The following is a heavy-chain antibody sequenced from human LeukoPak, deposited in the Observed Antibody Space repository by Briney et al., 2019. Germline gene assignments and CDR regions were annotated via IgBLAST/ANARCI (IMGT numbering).Heavy chain of an antibody. CDR1: AYTFIRYG. D-gene: IGHD4-17*01. V-gene: IGHV1-18*01. Sequence: GSSVNVSCKASAYTFIRYGISWVRQAPGQGLEWMGWISAYNGNTNYAQKLQGRVTMTTDTSTSTAYMDLRSLRSDDPAVYYCARDRPYGDYMPDYYYGLDVWGQGTTVTVSS. CDR3: ARDRPYGDYMPDYYYGLDV. CDR2: ISAYNGNT. J-gene: IGHJ6*02.